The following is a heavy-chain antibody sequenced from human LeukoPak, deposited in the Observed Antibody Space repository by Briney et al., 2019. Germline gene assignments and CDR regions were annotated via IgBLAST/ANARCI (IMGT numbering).Heavy chain of an antibody. D-gene: IGHD6-13*01. CDR2: IYHSGST. Sequence: SETLSLTCTVSGYSISSGYYWGWIRQPPGKGLEWIGSIYHSGSTYYNPSLKSRVTISVDTSKNQFSLKLSSVTAADTAVYYCARGIVQQLHIRYYFDYWGQGTLVTVSS. V-gene: IGHV4-38-2*02. CDR3: ARGIVQQLHIRYYFDY. J-gene: IGHJ4*02. CDR1: GYSISSGYY.